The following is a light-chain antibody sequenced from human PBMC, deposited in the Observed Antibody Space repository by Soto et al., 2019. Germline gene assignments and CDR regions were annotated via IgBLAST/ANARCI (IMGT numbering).Light chain of an antibody. CDR1: QSVSSS. Sequence: EKVMTQSPATLSVSPGERATLSCRASQSVSSSLAWYQQKPGQAPRLVIYDASTRATGIPARFSGSGSGTEFSLTISSLQSEDLAVYYCQQYNDWPLTFGGGTKVQIK. CDR2: DAS. J-gene: IGKJ4*01. CDR3: QQYNDWPLT. V-gene: IGKV3-15*01.